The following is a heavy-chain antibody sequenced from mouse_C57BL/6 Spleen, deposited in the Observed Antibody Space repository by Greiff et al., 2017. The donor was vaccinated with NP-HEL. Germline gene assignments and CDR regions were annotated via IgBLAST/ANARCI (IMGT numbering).Heavy chain of an antibody. V-gene: IGHV1-59*01. J-gene: IGHJ3*01. CDR1: GYTFTSYW. Sequence: VQLQQSGAELVRPGTSVKLSCKASGYTFTSYWMHWVKQRPGQGLEWIGVIDPSDSYTNYNQKFKGKATLTVDTSSSTAYMQLSSLTSEDSAVYYCARRDYGSSYVAWFAYWGQGTLVTVSA. CDR2: IDPSDSYT. D-gene: IGHD1-1*01. CDR3: ARRDYGSSYVAWFAY.